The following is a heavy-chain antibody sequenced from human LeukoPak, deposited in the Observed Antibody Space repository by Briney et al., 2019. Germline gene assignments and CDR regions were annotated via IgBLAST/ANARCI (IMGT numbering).Heavy chain of an antibody. CDR1: GFSFSNYW. D-gene: IGHD3-10*01. J-gene: IGHJ4*02. V-gene: IGHV3-74*01. CDR3: ARDLFGSSRDY. CDR2: INSDGRVT. Sequence: PGGSLRLSCAASGFSFSNYWMEWVRHAPGKGLVWVSRINSDGRVTAYADSVKGRFTISRDNAKNTLYLQMNSPRAEDTAVYYCARDLFGSSRDYWGQGILVTVSS.